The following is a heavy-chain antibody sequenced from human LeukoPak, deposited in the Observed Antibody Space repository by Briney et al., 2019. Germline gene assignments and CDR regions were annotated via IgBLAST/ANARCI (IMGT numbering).Heavy chain of an antibody. Sequence: GGSLRLSCAASGFTLSIYRMTWVRQAPGKGLEWVANIKQDGTETSYVDSVKGRFTSSRDNAKNSLYLQMDSLRVEDTAVYYCARGTYNAFDMWGQGTVVTVSS. CDR3: ARGTYNAFDM. V-gene: IGHV3-7*04. D-gene: IGHD3-16*01. CDR2: IKQDGTET. CDR1: GFTLSIYR. J-gene: IGHJ3*02.